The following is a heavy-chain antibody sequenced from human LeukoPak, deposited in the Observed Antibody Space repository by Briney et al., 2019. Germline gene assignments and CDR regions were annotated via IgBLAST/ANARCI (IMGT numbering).Heavy chain of an antibody. CDR2: VYYDGTS. Sequence: SETLSLTCTVSGGSINSHSDYWGWIRQPPGKGLEWIGSVYYDGTSYSNPSLTSRAAVFVDTSRDEFSLDLSFVTAADTAVYYCVRHISTNTGYFDSCGQGTLVSVSS. J-gene: IGHJ4*02. V-gene: IGHV4-39*01. CDR1: GGSINSHSDY. D-gene: IGHD5-24*01. CDR3: VRHISTNTGYFDS.